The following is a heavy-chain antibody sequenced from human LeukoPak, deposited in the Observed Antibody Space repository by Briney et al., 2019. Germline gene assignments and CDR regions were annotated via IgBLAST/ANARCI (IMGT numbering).Heavy chain of an antibody. J-gene: IGHJ4*02. CDR3: AKSRIVVVTAIDY. CDR1: GFTFGNYA. D-gene: IGHD2-21*02. V-gene: IGHV3-23*01. Sequence: GGSLRLSCVASGFTFGNYAMSWVRQAPGKGLEWASAITGSGDSTFNADSVKGRFTISRDNSKNTLHLQMNNLRAEDKAIYYCAKSRIVVVTAIDYWGQGILVTVSS. CDR2: ITGSGDST.